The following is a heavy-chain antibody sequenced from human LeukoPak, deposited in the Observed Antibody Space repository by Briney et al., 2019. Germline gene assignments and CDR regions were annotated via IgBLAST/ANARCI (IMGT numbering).Heavy chain of an antibody. CDR1: GFTFSTYS. Sequence: SGGSLRLSCAASGFTFSTYSMNWVRQTPGKGLEWLSYISNSGSTIYYADSVKGRFTISRDNARNSLYLQMNSLRAEDTAVYYCARGVLFDDYWGQGTLVTVSS. D-gene: IGHD2-21*01. CDR2: ISNSGSTI. CDR3: ARGVLFDDY. V-gene: IGHV3-48*01. J-gene: IGHJ4*02.